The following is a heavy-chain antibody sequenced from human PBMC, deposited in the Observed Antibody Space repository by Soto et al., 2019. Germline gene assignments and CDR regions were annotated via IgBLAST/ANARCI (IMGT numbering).Heavy chain of an antibody. Sequence: PGGSLRLSCAASGFTFSSYWMSWVRQAPGKGLEWVANIKQDGSEKYYVDSVKGRFTISRDNAKNSLYLQMNSLRAEDTAVYYCARGAPKVVVPAAIGHYDSWSGYSLDAFDIWGQGTMVTVSS. CDR1: GFTFSSYW. CDR2: IKQDGSEK. D-gene: IGHD3-3*01. J-gene: IGHJ3*02. V-gene: IGHV3-7*03. CDR3: ARGAPKVVVPAAIGHYDSWSGYSLDAFDI.